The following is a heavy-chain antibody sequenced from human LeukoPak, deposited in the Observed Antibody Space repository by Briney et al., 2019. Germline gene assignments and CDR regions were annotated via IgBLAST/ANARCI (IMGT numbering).Heavy chain of an antibody. CDR1: GITFSEAW. CDR2: IMSKSDGGTT. CDR3: SSGTPVDY. Sequence: GGSLRLSCAASGITFSEAWLSWVRQAPGKGLEWVGRIMSKSDGGTTDYAAPVKGRFTISRDDSTNTLYLQMNSLKIEDIAVYYCSSGTPVDYWGQGTLVTVSS. D-gene: IGHD1-26*01. J-gene: IGHJ4*02. V-gene: IGHV3-15*01.